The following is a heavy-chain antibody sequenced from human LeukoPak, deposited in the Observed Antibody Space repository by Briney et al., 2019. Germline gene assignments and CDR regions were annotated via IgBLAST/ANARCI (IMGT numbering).Heavy chain of an antibody. D-gene: IGHD6-25*01. CDR2: IYSSGTT. J-gene: IGHJ6*02. CDR3: ARVSPIAAAGSSYYYAIDV. V-gene: IGHV4-4*07. CDR1: GGSISNYY. Sequence: SETLPVTCNVSGGSISNYYWTWIRQPAEKGLEWIGRIYSSGTTTYNPSLKSRVAMSVDTSRNQFSLKLNSVTAADTAVYYCARVSPIAAAGSSYYYAIDVWGQGTTVTVSS.